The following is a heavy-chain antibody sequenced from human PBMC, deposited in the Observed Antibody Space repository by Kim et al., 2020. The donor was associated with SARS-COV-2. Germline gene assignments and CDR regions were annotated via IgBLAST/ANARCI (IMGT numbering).Heavy chain of an antibody. CDR1: GASITSGNW. CDR2: VYRSGST. Sequence: SETLSLTCVVSGASITSGNWWTWVRQSPGKGLEWIGDVYRSGSTTYNPSLQSRLTIAVDTSRNQFSLKLTSVTAADTAVYYCARARGYNEYDLQGFFFDYWGQGILVTVSS. V-gene: IGHV4-4*02. CDR3: ARARGYNEYDLQGFFFDY. J-gene: IGHJ4*01. D-gene: IGHD5-12*01.